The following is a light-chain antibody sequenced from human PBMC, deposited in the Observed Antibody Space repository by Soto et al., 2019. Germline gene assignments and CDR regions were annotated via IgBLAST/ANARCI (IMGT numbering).Light chain of an antibody. CDR2: WAS. V-gene: IGKV4-1*01. Sequence: DIVMTQSPDSLAVYLGERATINCKSSQSVLYSSNNKNYLAWYQQKPGQTPKLLIYWASTRESGVPDRFSVSGSGTDFTLTISSLQAEDVAVYYCQQYYSTPYTFGQGTKLEIK. CDR3: QQYYSTPYT. J-gene: IGKJ2*01. CDR1: QSVLYSSNNKNY.